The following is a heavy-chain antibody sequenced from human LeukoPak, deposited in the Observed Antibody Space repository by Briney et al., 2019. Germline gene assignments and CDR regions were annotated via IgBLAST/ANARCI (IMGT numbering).Heavy chain of an antibody. D-gene: IGHD6-13*01. V-gene: IGHV3-9*01. Sequence: QAGRSLRLSCAASGFTFDDYAMHWVRQAPGKGLEWVSGISWNSGSIGYADSVKGRFTISRDNAKNSLYLQMNSLRAEDTALYYCAKSPLSSWYKNWFDPWGQGTLVTVSS. CDR2: ISWNSGSI. CDR3: AKSPLSSWYKNWFDP. CDR1: GFTFDDYA. J-gene: IGHJ5*02.